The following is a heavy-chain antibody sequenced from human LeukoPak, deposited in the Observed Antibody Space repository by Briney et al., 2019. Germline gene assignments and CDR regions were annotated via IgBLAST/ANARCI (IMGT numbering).Heavy chain of an antibody. Sequence: SQTLSLTCTVSGGSVSSGTYYWSWIRQPAGKGLEWIGRIYTSGSTNYNPSLKRRITISIDTSKNQFSLKLSSVTAADTAVYYCARDSGSGWFYEAFDIWGQGTIVIVSS. V-gene: IGHV4-61*02. D-gene: IGHD6-19*01. CDR2: IYTSGST. J-gene: IGHJ3*02. CDR1: GGSVSSGTYY. CDR3: ARDSGSGWFYEAFDI.